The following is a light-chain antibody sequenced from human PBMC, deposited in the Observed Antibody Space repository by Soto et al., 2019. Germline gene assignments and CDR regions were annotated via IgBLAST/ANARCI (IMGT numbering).Light chain of an antibody. J-gene: IGKJ4*01. CDR2: DAS. Sequence: EIVLTQSPATLSLSPGERATLSCRASQSVSSYLAWYQQKPGQAPRLLIYDASSRATGIPVRFSGSGSGTDFTLTISSLEPEDLAVYYCQQRSNWLTFGGGTKVEIK. CDR1: QSVSSY. V-gene: IGKV3-11*01. CDR3: QQRSNWLT.